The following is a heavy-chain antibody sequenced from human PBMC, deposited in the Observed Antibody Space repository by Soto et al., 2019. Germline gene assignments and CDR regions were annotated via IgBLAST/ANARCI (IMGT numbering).Heavy chain of an antibody. V-gene: IGHV3-23*01. D-gene: IGHD6-13*01. CDR2: ISGSGGST. J-gene: IGHJ5*02. CDR1: GFTFSSYA. CDR3: AKDPRLKRPAAPDYNWFDP. Sequence: PGGSLRLSCAASGFTFSSYAMSWVRQAPGKGLEWVSAISGSGGSTYYADSVKGRFTISRDNSKNTLYLQMNSLRAEDTAVYYCAKDPRLKRPAAPDYNWFDPWGQGTLVTVSS.